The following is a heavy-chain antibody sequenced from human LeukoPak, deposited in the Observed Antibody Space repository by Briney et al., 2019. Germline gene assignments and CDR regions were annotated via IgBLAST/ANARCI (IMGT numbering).Heavy chain of an antibody. D-gene: IGHD2-2*02. CDR1: GFTVSSNY. V-gene: IGHV3-53*05. CDR3: ATTRGHCSSTSCYTEDAFDI. Sequence: GGSLRLSCAASGFTVSSNYMSWVRQAPGKGLEWVSVIYSGGSTYYADSVKGRFTISRDNSKNTLYLQMNSLRAEDTAVYYCATTRGHCSSTSCYTEDAFDIWGQGTMVTVSS. CDR2: IYSGGST. J-gene: IGHJ3*02.